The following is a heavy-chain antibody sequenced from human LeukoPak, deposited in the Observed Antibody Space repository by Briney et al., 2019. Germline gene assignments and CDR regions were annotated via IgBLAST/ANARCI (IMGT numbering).Heavy chain of an antibody. V-gene: IGHV3-23*01. CDR2: ISGSGGST. CDR1: GFTFSNSA. Sequence: GGSLTLSCAASGFTFSNSAMSWVRQAPGKGLEWVSAISGSGGSTYYADSVKGRFTISRDNSKNTLYLQMNSLRAEDTAVYYCAKDWDMANYYYYYGMDVWGQGTTVTVSS. J-gene: IGHJ6*02. D-gene: IGHD5-24*01. CDR3: AKDWDMANYYYYYGMDV.